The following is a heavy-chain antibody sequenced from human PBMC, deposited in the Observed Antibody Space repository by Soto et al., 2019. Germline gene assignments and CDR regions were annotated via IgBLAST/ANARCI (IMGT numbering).Heavy chain of an antibody. D-gene: IGHD6-19*01. CDR3: ARDDIPGITVSTYGMDV. Sequence: GGSLRLSCAASGFTFSSYAMSWVRQAPGKGLEWVSAISGSGGSTYYADSVKGRFTISRDNSKNTLHLQMISLRAEDTAVYYCARDDIPGITVSTYGMDVWGQGTTVTVSS. CDR1: GFTFSSYA. V-gene: IGHV3-23*01. J-gene: IGHJ6*02. CDR2: ISGSGGST.